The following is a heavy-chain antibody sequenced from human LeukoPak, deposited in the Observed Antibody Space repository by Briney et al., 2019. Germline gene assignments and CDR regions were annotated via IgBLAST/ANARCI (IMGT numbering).Heavy chain of an antibody. Sequence: GRSLRLSCAASGFTFSSYGMHWVRQAPGKGLEWVAVISYDGSNKYYADSVKGRFTISRDNSKITLYLQMNSLRIEDTAVYYCAKSAVDTALVLTYSDYWGQGTLVTVSS. J-gene: IGHJ4*02. CDR1: GFTFSSYG. D-gene: IGHD5-18*01. CDR3: AKSAVDTALVLTYSDY. V-gene: IGHV3-30*18. CDR2: ISYDGSNK.